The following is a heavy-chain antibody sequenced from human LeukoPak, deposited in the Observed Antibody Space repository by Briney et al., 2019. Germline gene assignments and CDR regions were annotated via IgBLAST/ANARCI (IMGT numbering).Heavy chain of an antibody. CDR3: ARLGFLGSFRLPDY. CDR2: IYYSGST. CDR1: GGSMSNYY. V-gene: IGHV4-59*01. Sequence: PSETLSLTCTVSGGSMSNYYWTWIRQPPGEGLEWIGYIYYSGSTNYNPSPKSRVTISVDTSKNQFSLKLSSVTAADTAVYYCARLGFLGSFRLPDYWGQGTLVTVSS. J-gene: IGHJ4*02. D-gene: IGHD3-16*01.